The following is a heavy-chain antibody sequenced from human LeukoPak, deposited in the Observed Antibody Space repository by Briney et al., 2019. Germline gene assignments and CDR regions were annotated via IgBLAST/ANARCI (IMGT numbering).Heavy chain of an antibody. V-gene: IGHV4-31*02. Sequence: SETLSLTCTVSGGSISSGGYYWSWIRQHPGDGLEWIGYVYYSGSTYYNPSLKSRVTISIDTSKNHFSLKLSSVTAADTAVYYCARAGGFFSPFGYWGQGTLVTVSS. J-gene: IGHJ4*02. CDR2: VYYSGST. CDR1: GGSISSGGYY. D-gene: IGHD3-16*01. CDR3: ARAGGFFSPFGY.